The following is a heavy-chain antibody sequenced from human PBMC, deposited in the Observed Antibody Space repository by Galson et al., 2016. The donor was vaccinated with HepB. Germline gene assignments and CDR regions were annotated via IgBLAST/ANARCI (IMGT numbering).Heavy chain of an antibody. D-gene: IGHD2/OR15-2a*01. CDR3: ARDWGTWTPNSYFDF. CDR1: GFTFSTYA. V-gene: IGHV3-33*08. Sequence: SLRLSCAASGFTFSTYAMHWVRQAPGRGLNWVATIWPDGSEKYSADSVKGRFTVSRDNSQNTLCLQVNSVRAEDTAVYYCARDWGTWTPNSYFDFWGPGTLVTVSS. J-gene: IGHJ4*02. CDR2: IWPDGSEK.